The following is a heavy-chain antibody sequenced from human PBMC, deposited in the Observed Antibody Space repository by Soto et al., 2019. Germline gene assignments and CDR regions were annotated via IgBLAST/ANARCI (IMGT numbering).Heavy chain of an antibody. CDR3: ASRKSSPYFDY. V-gene: IGHV4-59*08. D-gene: IGHD3-10*01. J-gene: IGHJ4*02. Sequence: SETLSLSCTVSGGSISSSYWSWIRQPPGKGLECIGYIYYSGSTYYNSSLKSRVTISVDTSKNQFSLKLSSVTAADTAVYYCASRKSSPYFDYWGQGTLVTVSS. CDR1: GGSISSSY. CDR2: IYYSGST.